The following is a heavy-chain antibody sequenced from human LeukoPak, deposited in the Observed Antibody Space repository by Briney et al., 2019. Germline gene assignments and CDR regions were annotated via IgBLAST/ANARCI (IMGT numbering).Heavy chain of an antibody. CDR3: AKDRRSSSPRTFDY. D-gene: IGHD6-6*01. CDR2: ISGSGENT. Sequence: PGGSLRLSCAASGFTFSSYAMSWVRQAPGKGLEWVSTISGSGENTYYADSVKGRFTISRDNSQNTLYPQMNSLRAEDTAVYYCAKDRRSSSPRTFDYWGQGTLVTVSS. CDR1: GFTFSSYA. J-gene: IGHJ4*02. V-gene: IGHV3-23*01.